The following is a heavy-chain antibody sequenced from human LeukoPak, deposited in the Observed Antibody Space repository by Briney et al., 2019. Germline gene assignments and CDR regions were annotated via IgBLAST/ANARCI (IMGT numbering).Heavy chain of an antibody. J-gene: IGHJ4*02. CDR2: LYSGSST. CDR3: ARASSWYLGYYDY. Sequence: GGSLRLSCAASGFTVSSNYMSWVRLAPGKGLEWVSILYSGSSTDYADSVKGRFTISRDNSKNTLYLQMNNLRAGDTGVYYCARASSWYLGYYDYWGQGTLVTVAS. D-gene: IGHD6-13*01. CDR1: GFTVSSNY. V-gene: IGHV3-53*01.